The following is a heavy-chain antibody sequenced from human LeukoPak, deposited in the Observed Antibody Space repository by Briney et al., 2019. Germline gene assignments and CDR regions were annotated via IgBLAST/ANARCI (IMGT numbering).Heavy chain of an antibody. CDR3: ASLGTTGTTGYY. D-gene: IGHD1-1*01. CDR1: GITFSSYG. CDR2: IWYDGSNK. Sequence: GGSLRLSCAASGITFSSYGMHWVRQAPGKGLEWVAVIWYDGSNKYYADSVKGRFTISRDNSKNTLYLQMNSLRAEDTAVYYCASLGTTGTTGYYWGQGTLVTVSS. V-gene: IGHV3-33*01. J-gene: IGHJ4*02.